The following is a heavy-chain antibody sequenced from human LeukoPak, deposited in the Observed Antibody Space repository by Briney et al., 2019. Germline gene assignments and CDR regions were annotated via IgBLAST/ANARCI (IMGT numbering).Heavy chain of an antibody. J-gene: IGHJ4*02. CDR1: GFTFSSYS. D-gene: IGHD2-2*01. CDR2: ISSSSSYI. CDR3: ARGERGLYCSSTSCYPVL. V-gene: IGHV3-21*01. Sequence: PGGSLRLSCAASGFTFSSYSMNWVRQAPGKGLEWFSSISSSSSYIYYADSVKGRFTISRDNAKNSLYLQMSSLRAEDTAVYYCARGERGLYCSSTSCYPVLGGQGTLVTVSS.